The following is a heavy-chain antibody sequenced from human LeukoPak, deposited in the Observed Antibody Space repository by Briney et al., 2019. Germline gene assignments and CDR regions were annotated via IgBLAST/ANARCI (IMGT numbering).Heavy chain of an antibody. CDR3: ARELGYSYGRYDY. J-gene: IGHJ4*02. Sequence: GGSLRLSCAASGFDLSIYPMHGVREAPGEGVEYVSAISSNGGTTYYARSVKGRFTISRDNSKTTVFLQMGILRAEDMAVYYCARELGYSYGRYDYWGQGTLVTVSS. CDR2: ISSNGGTT. CDR1: GFDLSIYP. V-gene: IGHV3-64*01. D-gene: IGHD5-18*01.